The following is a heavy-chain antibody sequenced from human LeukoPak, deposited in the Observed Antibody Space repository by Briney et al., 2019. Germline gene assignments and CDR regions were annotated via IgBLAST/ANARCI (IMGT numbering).Heavy chain of an antibody. J-gene: IGHJ4*02. D-gene: IGHD3-22*01. V-gene: IGHV3-33*06. CDR1: GFTFSSYG. Sequence: QAGGSLRLSCAASGFTFSSYGMHWVRQAPGKGLEWVAVIWYDGSNKYYADSVKGRFTISRDNSKNTLYLQMNSLRAEDTAVYYCAKDSSGAMIVVVLENWGQGTLVTVSS. CDR2: IWYDGSNK. CDR3: AKDSSGAMIVVVLEN.